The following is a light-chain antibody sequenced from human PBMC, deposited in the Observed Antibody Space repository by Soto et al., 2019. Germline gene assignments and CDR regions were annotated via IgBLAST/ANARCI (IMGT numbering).Light chain of an antibody. J-gene: IGKJ1*01. Sequence: DIVITHSPFTLSLSPGERATLSCMASQSVSSSYLAWYQQKPGQAPRLLIYCPSSRATGIPDRFSGSGSGTDFTLTISRLGPEDFAVYYCQQYGSSPTFGQGTKVDIK. CDR1: QSVSSSY. CDR2: CPS. CDR3: QQYGSSPT. V-gene: IGKV3-20*01.